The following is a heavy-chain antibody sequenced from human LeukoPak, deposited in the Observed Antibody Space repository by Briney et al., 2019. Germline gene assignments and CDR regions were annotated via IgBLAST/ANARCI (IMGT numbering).Heavy chain of an antibody. CDR2: INPNSGGT. CDR1: GYTFTGYY. D-gene: IGHD3-22*01. J-gene: IGHJ3*02. CDR3: AREGRSDSSGYYYGAFDI. Sequence: GASVKVSCKASGYTFTGYYMHWVRQAPGQGLEWMGRINPNSGGTNYAQKFQGRVTMTRDTPISTAYMELSRLRSDDTAVYYCAREGRSDSSGYYYGAFDIWGQGTMVTVSS. V-gene: IGHV1-2*06.